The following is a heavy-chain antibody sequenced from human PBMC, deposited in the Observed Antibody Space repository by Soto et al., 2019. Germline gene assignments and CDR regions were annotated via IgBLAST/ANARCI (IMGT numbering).Heavy chain of an antibody. Sequence: ASVKVSCKASGYTFTSYDINWVRQATGQGLEWMGWMNPNSGNTGYAQRFQGRVTMTRNTSISTAYMELSSLRAEDTAVYYCARDIDSSGFLGYWGQGTLVTVSS. V-gene: IGHV1-8*01. D-gene: IGHD3-22*01. CDR3: ARDIDSSGFLGY. CDR2: MNPNSGNT. J-gene: IGHJ4*02. CDR1: GYTFTSYD.